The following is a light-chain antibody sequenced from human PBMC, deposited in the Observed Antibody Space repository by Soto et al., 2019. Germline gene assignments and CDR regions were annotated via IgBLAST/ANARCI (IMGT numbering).Light chain of an antibody. Sequence: QSALTQPASVSGSPGQSITISCTGTTSDVGGYDYVSWYQQHPGKAPKLMIYDVSNRPSGVSNRFSGSKSGNTASLTISGLQAEDEADYHCSSYTTSSTVLFGGGTHLTVL. V-gene: IGLV2-14*03. CDR2: DVS. J-gene: IGLJ2*01. CDR3: SSYTTSSTVL. CDR1: TSDVGGYDY.